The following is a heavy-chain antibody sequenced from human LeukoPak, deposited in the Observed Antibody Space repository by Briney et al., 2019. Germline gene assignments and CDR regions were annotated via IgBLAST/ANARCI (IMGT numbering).Heavy chain of an antibody. CDR2: IINNGGST. V-gene: IGHV3-23*01. D-gene: IGHD3-10*01. CDR1: GFTFSSYG. CDR3: AKNIGGLDY. Sequence: GGSLRLSCAASGFTFSSYGMSWVRQAPGKGLEWVSAIINNGGSTYYADSVKGRFTISRDNSKNTLYLQMNSLRAEDTAMYYCAKNIGGLDYWGQGTLVTVSS. J-gene: IGHJ4*02.